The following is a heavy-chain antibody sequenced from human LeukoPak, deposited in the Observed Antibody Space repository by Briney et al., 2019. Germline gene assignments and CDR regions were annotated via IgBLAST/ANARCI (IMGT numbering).Heavy chain of an antibody. CDR2: IWYDGSNQ. CDR1: GFTFSKYG. D-gene: IGHD3-22*01. J-gene: IGHJ5*02. V-gene: IGHV3-33*01. Sequence: PRGSLRLSCAASGFTFSKYGMHWVRQAPGKGLKWVALIWYDGSNQYYADSVKGRFTISRDNAKNSLYLQMNSLRAEDTAVYYCARVRYYDSSGYHDHWGQGTLVTVSS. CDR3: ARVRYYDSSGYHDH.